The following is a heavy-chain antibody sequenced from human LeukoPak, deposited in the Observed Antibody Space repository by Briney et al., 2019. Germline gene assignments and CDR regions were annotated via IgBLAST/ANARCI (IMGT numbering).Heavy chain of an antibody. CDR2: IIPIFGTA. D-gene: IGHD3-22*01. V-gene: IGHV1-69*05. J-gene: IGHJ4*02. CDR3: ARGDDSSGYYFDY. CDR1: GGTFSSYA. Sequence: SVTVSFTASGGTFSSYALSWVRQAPGQGLEWMGGIIPIFGTANYAQKFQGRVTITTDESTSTAYMELSSLRSEDTAVYYCARGDDSSGYYFDYWGQGTLVTVSS.